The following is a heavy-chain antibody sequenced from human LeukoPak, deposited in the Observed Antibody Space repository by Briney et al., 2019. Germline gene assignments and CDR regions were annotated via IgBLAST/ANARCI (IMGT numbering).Heavy chain of an antibody. Sequence: PSETLSLTCTVSGGSISSSSYYWGWIRQPPGKGLEWIGSIYYSGSTYYNPSLKSRVTISVDTSKNQFSLKLSSVTAADTAVYYCASTRWLRLFDYWGQGTLVTVSS. CDR2: IYYSGST. D-gene: IGHD5-12*01. CDR3: ASTRWLRLFDY. V-gene: IGHV4-39*07. CDR1: GGSISSSSYY. J-gene: IGHJ4*02.